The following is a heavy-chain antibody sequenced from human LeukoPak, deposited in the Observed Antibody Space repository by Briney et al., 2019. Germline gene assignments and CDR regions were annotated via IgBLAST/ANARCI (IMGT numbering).Heavy chain of an antibody. CDR2: ISGSGGST. D-gene: IGHD2-21*02. V-gene: IGHV3-23*01. CDR1: GFIFSNHG. CDR3: AKDPGRFGDYYYYYYYYMDV. Sequence: GGSLRLSCAASGFIFSNHGMNWVRQAPGKGLEWVSAISGSGGSTYYADSVKGRFTISRDNSKNTLYLQMNSLRAEDTAVYYCAKDPGRFGDYYYYYYYYMDVWGKGTTVTVSS. J-gene: IGHJ6*03.